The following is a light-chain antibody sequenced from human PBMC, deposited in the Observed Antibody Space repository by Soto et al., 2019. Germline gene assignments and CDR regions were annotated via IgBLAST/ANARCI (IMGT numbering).Light chain of an antibody. CDR2: NTS. J-gene: IGKJ1*01. CDR3: QQRTNWLWT. Sequence: EVVLTQSPATLSLSPGERAILSCRASQSVSTSLAWYQQKPGQAPRLLIYNTSTRATGIPARFSGSGSGTDFTLTLRSLEPEDFAVYYCQQRTNWLWTFGQGTKVDIK. CDR1: QSVSTS. V-gene: IGKV3-11*01.